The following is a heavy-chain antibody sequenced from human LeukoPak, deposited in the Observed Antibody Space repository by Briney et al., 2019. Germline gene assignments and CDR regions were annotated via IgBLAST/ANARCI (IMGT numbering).Heavy chain of an antibody. Sequence: GGSLRLSCAASGFTFSSYSMNWVRQAPGKGLEWISYISSSSSTIYYAVSVKGRFTISRDNAKNSLYLQMSSLRDEDTAVYYCARGGTYVDYWGQGTLVTVSS. D-gene: IGHD1-26*01. CDR1: GFTFSSYS. J-gene: IGHJ4*02. CDR3: ARGGTYVDY. CDR2: ISSSSSTI. V-gene: IGHV3-48*02.